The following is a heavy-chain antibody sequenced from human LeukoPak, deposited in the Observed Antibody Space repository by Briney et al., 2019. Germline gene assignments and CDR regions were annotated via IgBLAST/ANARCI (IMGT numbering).Heavy chain of an antibody. J-gene: IGHJ4*02. D-gene: IGHD6-19*01. V-gene: IGHV3-74*01. CDR3: ARDRYSSGVGDY. CDR1: GFTLSSYW. Sequence: PGGSLRLACAASGFTLSSYWMHWVRQAPGKVLVWVSRINTAGSSMTYADSVKSRFTISRDNAKNTLYLQMNSLRAEDTAVYFCARDRYSSGVGDYWGQGTLVSVSS. CDR2: INTAGSSM.